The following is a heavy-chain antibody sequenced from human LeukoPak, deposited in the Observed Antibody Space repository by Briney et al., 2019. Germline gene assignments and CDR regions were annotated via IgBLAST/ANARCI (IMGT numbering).Heavy chain of an antibody. CDR1: GFSLSTSGVG. J-gene: IGHJ4*02. Sequence: SGPTLVKPTQTLTLTCTFSGFSLSTSGVGVGWIRQPPGKALEWLELIYWNDDKRYSPSLKSRLTITKDTSKNQVVLTMTNMDPVDTATYYCAHRPAPSGIPAAGSPFDYWGQGTLVTVSS. CDR3: AHRPAPSGIPAAGSPFDY. V-gene: IGHV2-5*01. CDR2: IYWNDDK. D-gene: IGHD6-13*01.